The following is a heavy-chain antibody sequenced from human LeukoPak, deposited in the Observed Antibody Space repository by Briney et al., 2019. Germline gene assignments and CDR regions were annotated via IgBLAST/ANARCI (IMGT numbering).Heavy chain of an antibody. CDR3: ARQHDSYYYYYIDV. CDR2: ISNSGTT. V-gene: IGHV4-39*01. Sequence: KASETLSLTCTVSGGSISSSSYYWGWIRQPPGKGLEWIGSISNSGTTFYNPSLRSRVTISVDTSKNQFSLTLSFVTAADTAVYYCARQHDSYYYYYIDVWGSGTTVTVSS. J-gene: IGHJ6*03. CDR1: GGSISSSSYY.